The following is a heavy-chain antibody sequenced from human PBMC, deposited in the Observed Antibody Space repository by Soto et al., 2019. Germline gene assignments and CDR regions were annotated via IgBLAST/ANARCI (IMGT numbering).Heavy chain of an antibody. CDR2: ISTYNGHT. J-gene: IGHJ6*02. V-gene: IGHV1-18*04. CDR3: ARDWGQQWLAYGLDV. Sequence: QIQLVQSGPEVKKPGASMKVSCKAYDFSFTSHGISWVRQAPGQGLEWMGWISTYNGHTTSAQQLQGRLTMTTDTSTSTASMALRSLRSDDAAVYFCARDWGQQWLAYGLDVWGQGTTVTVSS. D-gene: IGHD6-19*01. CDR1: DFSFTSHG.